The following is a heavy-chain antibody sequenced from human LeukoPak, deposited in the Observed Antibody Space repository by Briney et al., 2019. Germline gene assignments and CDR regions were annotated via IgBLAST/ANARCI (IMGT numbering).Heavy chain of an antibody. D-gene: IGHD5-18*01. CDR2: MNPNSGNT. J-gene: IGHJ5*02. CDR1: GYTFTSYD. Sequence: ASVKVSCKASGYTFTSYDISWVRQATGQGLEWMGWMNPNSGNTGYAQKFQGRVTMTRNTSISTAYMELSSLRSEDTAVYYCARVQLWFSEAGHRKIKAYNWFGPWGQGTLVTVSS. V-gene: IGHV1-8*01. CDR3: ARVQLWFSEAGHRKIKAYNWFGP.